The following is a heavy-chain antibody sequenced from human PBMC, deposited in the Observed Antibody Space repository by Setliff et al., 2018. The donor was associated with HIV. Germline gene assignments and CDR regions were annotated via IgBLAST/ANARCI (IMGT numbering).Heavy chain of an antibody. D-gene: IGHD2-21*02. CDR2: IHYSGST. J-gene: IGHJ3*02. CDR1: GGSISSSSYY. CDR3: ARGGTKEGVSRAPYCGGDCYGDDAFDI. Sequence: TSETLSLTCTISGGSISSSSYYWGWIRQPPGKGLEWIGTIHYSGSTYYNPSLKSRVTISVDTSKNQFSLNLGPVTAADTAVYYCARGGTKEGVSRAPYCGGDCYGDDAFDIWGQGTMVTVSS. V-gene: IGHV4-39*01.